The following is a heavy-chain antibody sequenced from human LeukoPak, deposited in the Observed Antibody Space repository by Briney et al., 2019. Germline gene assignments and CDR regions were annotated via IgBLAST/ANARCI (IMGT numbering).Heavy chain of an antibody. J-gene: IGHJ4*02. CDR1: GGSFSDYY. Sequence: NTSETLSLTCAVYGGSFSDYYWTWIRQPPGKGLEWIGEINHSGTSNYNPSLKSRVAISVDTSKNQFSLRLTSVTAADTAVYYCAREGSYHGSGSPPLGHWGQGTLVTVST. CDR3: AREGSYHGSGSPPLGH. V-gene: IGHV4-34*01. D-gene: IGHD3-10*01. CDR2: INHSGTS.